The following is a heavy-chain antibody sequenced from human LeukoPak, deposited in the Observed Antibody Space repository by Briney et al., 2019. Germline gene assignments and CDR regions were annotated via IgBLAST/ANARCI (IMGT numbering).Heavy chain of an antibody. D-gene: IGHD1-1*01. V-gene: IGHV3-30*02. J-gene: IGHJ4*02. Sequence: GGSLRLSCAASGFSFGNHGMHWVRQAPGKGREWVAFIRYDGSNKYYGDSVKGRFTIFRDNSKNTLYLQMNSLRAEDTAVYYCARGGTTRPLDYWGQGTLVTVSS. CDR2: IRYDGSNK. CDR1: GFSFGNHG. CDR3: ARGGTTRPLDY.